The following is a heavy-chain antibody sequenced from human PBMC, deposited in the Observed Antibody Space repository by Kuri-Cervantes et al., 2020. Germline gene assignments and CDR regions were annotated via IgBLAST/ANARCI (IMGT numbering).Heavy chain of an antibody. V-gene: IGHV1-69*05. CDR1: GGTFSSYS. Sequence: SVKVSCKASGGTFSSYSIIWVRQAPGQGLEWMGGIIPIFGTTNYAQKFQGRVTITTDESTSTAYMELRSLRSEDTAVYYCYRGHCSGGSCYQILYFDYWGQGTLVTVSS. CDR2: IIPIFGTT. D-gene: IGHD2-15*01. J-gene: IGHJ4*02. CDR3: YRGHCSGGSCYQILYFDY.